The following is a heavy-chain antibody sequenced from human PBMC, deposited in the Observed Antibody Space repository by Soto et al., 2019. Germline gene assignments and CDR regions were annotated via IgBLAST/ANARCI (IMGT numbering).Heavy chain of an antibody. CDR3: ARDRGDIVVVPAAIPLDP. CDR1: GGTFSSYA. Sequence: SVKVSCKASGGTFSSYAISWVRQAPVQGLEWMGGIIPIFGTANYAQKFQGRVTITADESTSTAYMELSSLRSEDTAVYYCARDRGDIVVVPAAIPLDPWGQGTLVTVSS. J-gene: IGHJ5*02. D-gene: IGHD2-2*02. CDR2: IIPIFGTA. V-gene: IGHV1-69*01.